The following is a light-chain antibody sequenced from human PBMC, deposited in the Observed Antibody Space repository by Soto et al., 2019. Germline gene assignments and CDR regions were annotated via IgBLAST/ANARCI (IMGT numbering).Light chain of an antibody. Sequence: DIQMTQSPSTLSASVGDRVTITCRASQSISNWLAWYQQKPGKAPKLLIYDAASLESGVPSRFSGSGSGTEFTLTISILQPDDFATYSCHHYNAHWTFGQGTKVEIK. CDR1: QSISNW. V-gene: IGKV1-5*01. CDR2: DAA. CDR3: HHYNAHWT. J-gene: IGKJ1*01.